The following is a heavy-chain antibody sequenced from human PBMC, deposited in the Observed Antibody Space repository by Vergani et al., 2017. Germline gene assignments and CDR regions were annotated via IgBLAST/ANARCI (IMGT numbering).Heavy chain of an antibody. Sequence: VELLESGGGLAQPGGSLRVSCSASGFRFTTYYMSWVRQAPGKGLEWVSVIKSDGRTSYAESVRGRFTISRDTSRNAVYLQMNILRVEDTGVYYCTRSDXSGTTCYGYYFDLWGHGILVTVSS. CDR3: TRSDXSGTTCYGYYFDL. V-gene: IGHV3-66*02. CDR2: IKSDGRT. CDR1: GFRFTTYY. D-gene: IGHD2/OR15-2a*01. J-gene: IGHJ4*01.